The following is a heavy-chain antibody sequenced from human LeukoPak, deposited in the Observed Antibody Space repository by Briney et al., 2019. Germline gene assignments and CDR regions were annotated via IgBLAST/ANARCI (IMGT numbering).Heavy chain of an antibody. CDR2: INPSGGST. J-gene: IGHJ6*03. D-gene: IGHD6-19*01. V-gene: IGHV1-46*01. CDR1: GGTFSIYA. CDR3: ARCGRPVAGNTDSYYSYMDV. Sequence: ASVKVSCKASGGTFSIYAISWVRQAPGQGLEWMGIINPSGGSTNYAQKFQGRVTMTSDMSTSTVDMELSSLRSEDTAVYYCARCGRPVAGNTDSYYSYMDVGGKGTTVTV.